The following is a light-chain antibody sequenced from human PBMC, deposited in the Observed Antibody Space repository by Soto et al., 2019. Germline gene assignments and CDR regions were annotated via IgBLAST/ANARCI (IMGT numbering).Light chain of an antibody. CDR3: QQYGSSPIT. Sequence: ELVMTQSPATLSVSPGERATLSCRASQSFSSNVAWYQQKPGQAPRLLIYGASSRATGIPDRFSGSGSGTDFTLTISRLEPEDFAVYYCQQYGSSPITFGRGTRLEIK. V-gene: IGKV3-20*01. J-gene: IGKJ5*01. CDR1: QSFSSN. CDR2: GAS.